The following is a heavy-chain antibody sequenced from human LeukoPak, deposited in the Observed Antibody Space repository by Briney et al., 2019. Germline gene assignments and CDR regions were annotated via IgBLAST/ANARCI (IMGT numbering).Heavy chain of an antibody. CDR1: GGSFSPYY. Sequence: SETLSLTCAVYGGSFSPYYWSWIRQPPGKGLEWIGEINHSGSTNYNPSLKSRVTISVDTSKNQFSLRLSSVTAADTAVYYCARGGFYRGGDCYVDYWGQGTLVTVSS. CDR2: INHSGST. J-gene: IGHJ4*02. V-gene: IGHV4-34*01. CDR3: ARGGFYRGGDCYVDY. D-gene: IGHD2-21*02.